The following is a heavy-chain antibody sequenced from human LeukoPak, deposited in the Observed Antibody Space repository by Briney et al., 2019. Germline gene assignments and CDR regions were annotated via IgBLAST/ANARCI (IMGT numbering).Heavy chain of an antibody. D-gene: IGHD4-17*01. CDR2: ISYDGSNK. J-gene: IGHJ4*02. Sequence: GGSLRLSCAASGFTFSSYGMHWVRQAPGKGLEWVAVISYDGSNKYYADSVKGRFTISRDNSKSTLYLQMNSLRAEDTAVYYCARNLGDYGPFFDYWGQGTLVTVSS. CDR1: GFTFSSYG. CDR3: ARNLGDYGPFFDY. V-gene: IGHV3-30*03.